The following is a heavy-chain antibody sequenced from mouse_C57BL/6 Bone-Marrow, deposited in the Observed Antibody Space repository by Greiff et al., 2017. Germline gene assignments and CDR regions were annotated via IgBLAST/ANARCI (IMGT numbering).Heavy chain of an antibody. V-gene: IGHV1-81*01. CDR1: GYTFTGYG. J-gene: IGHJ4*01. D-gene: IGHD2-3*01. CDR2: IYPRSGNT. Sequence: VQLQQSGAELARPGASVKLSCKASGYTFTGYGISWVKQRTGQGLEWIGEIYPRSGNTYYNEKFKGKATLTADKSSSTAYMELRSLTSEDSAVYFCARSGYYIYYYAMDYWGQGTSVTVSS. CDR3: ARSGYYIYYYAMDY.